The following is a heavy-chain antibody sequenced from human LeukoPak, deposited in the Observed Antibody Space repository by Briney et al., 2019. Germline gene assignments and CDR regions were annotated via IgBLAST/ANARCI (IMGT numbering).Heavy chain of an antibody. D-gene: IGHD6-19*01. V-gene: IGHV1-2*04. CDR1: GYTFTGYY. CDR2: INPNSGGT. Sequence: ASVKVSCKASGYTFTGYYMHWVRQAPGQGLEWMGWINPNSGGTNYAQKFQGWVTMTRDTSISTAYMELSRLRSDDTAVYYCARGGRSSGWYGGFDYWGQGTLVTVSS. J-gene: IGHJ4*02. CDR3: ARGGRSSGWYGGFDY.